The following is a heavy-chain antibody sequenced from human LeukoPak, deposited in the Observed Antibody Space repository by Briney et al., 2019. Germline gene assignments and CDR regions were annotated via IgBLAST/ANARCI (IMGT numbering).Heavy chain of an antibody. CDR3: AKIRGRDDWYYFDY. V-gene: IGHV3-23*01. J-gene: IGHJ4*02. Sequence: AGGSLRLSCAASGFTFSSYAMGWVRQAPGKGLEWVSGISGSGVSTYYVDSVKGRFTISRDNSKNTFYLQMNSLRAEDLAVYYCAKIRGRDDWYYFDYWGQGTLVTVSS. CDR1: GFTFSSYA. D-gene: IGHD5-24*01. CDR2: ISGSGVST.